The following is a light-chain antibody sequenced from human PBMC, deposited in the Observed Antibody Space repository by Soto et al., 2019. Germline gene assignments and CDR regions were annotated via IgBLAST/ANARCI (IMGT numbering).Light chain of an antibody. CDR3: VAWDDSLNGHV. V-gene: IGLV1-44*01. CDR1: SSNMGTNT. J-gene: IGLJ1*01. CDR2: VND. Sequence: QSALPQPPSASGTPGQRVTISCSGGSSNMGTNTVSWYQQVPGTAPKVLIYVNDQRPSGVPGRFSGSNSGTSASLAISGLQPEDEADYYCVAWDDSLNGHVFGTGTKVTVL.